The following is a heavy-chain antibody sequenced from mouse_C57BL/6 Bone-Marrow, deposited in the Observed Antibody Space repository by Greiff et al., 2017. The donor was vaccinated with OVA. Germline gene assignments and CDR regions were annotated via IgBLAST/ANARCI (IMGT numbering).Heavy chain of an antibody. CDR1: GFNIKDDY. CDR2: IDPENGDT. V-gene: IGHV14-4*01. CDR3: TTRTTVAPYY. J-gene: IGHJ2*01. Sequence: EVQLQQSGAELVRPGASVKLSCTASGFNIKDDYMHWVKQRPEQGLEWIGWIDPENGDTEYASNFQGKATITADTSSNTAYLQLSSLASEDTAVYYCTTRTTVAPYYWGQGTTLTVSS. D-gene: IGHD1-1*01.